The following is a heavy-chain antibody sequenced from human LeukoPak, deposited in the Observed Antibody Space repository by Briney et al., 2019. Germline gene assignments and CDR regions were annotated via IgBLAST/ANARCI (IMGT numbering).Heavy chain of an antibody. V-gene: IGHV3-21*01. CDR1: GFTFSAYA. J-gene: IGHJ1*01. Sequence: GGSLRLSCAASGFTFSAYAMSWVRQAPGKGLEWVSAISNSSGYKYYTDPVRGRFTISRANNKNSLYLQRNSPRAEDTALYCCAKDRRPSYGDYVGGHFQLGGQGTLVTVSS. CDR3: AKDRRPSYGDYVGGHFQL. CDR2: ISNSSGYK. D-gene: IGHD4-17*01.